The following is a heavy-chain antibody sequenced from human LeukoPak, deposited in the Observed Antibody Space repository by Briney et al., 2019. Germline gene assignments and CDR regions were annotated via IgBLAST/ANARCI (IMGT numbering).Heavy chain of an antibody. V-gene: IGHV3-73*01. CDR1: GFTFSGSA. Sequence: GGSLRLSCAASGFTFSGSAMHWVRQASGKGLEWVGRIRSKANSYATAYAASVKGRITISRDDSKNTAYLQMNSLKTEDTAVYYCTRHPPNYYDSSGHDYWGQGTLVTVSS. J-gene: IGHJ4*02. CDR2: IRSKANSYAT. CDR3: TRHPPNYYDSSGHDY. D-gene: IGHD3-22*01.